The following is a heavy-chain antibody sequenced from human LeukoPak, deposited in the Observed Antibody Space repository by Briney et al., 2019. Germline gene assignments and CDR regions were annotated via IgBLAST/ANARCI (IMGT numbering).Heavy chain of an antibody. D-gene: IGHD3-10*01. CDR2: IKTDGSDK. CDR3: ARDSLIQYGSGSYWGFDY. J-gene: IGHJ4*02. V-gene: IGHV3-7*03. Sequence: GGSLRLSCAASGFTFSNYWMSWVRQAPGKGPEWVGDIKTDGSDKYYVDSVKGRFTISRDNAKNSLYLQMNSLRAEDTAVYYCARDSLIQYGSGSYWGFDYWGQGILVTVSS. CDR1: GFTFSNYW.